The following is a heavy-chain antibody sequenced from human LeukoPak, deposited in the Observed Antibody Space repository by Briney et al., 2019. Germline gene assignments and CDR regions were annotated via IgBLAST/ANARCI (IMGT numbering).Heavy chain of an antibody. CDR3: ARVAYPPTRLHNYYYYGMDV. J-gene: IGHJ6*02. CDR2: INHSGST. V-gene: IGHV4-34*01. CDR1: GGSFSGYY. Sequence: PSETLSLTCAVYGGSFSGYYWSWIRQPPGKGLEWIGEINHSGSTNYNPSLKSRVTISVDTSKDQFSLKLSSVTAADTAVYYCARVAYPPTRLHNYYYYGMDVWGQGTTVTVSS. D-gene: IGHD2-21*01.